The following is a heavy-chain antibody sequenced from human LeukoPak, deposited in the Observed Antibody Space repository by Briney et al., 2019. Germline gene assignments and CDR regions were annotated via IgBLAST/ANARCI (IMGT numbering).Heavy chain of an antibody. J-gene: IGHJ4*02. CDR1: GGTFSSYA. CDR2: IIPIFGTA. D-gene: IGHD3-22*01. CDR3: ARSLTGYYDSSGPNFDY. Sequence: ASVKVSCKASGGTFSSYAISWVRQAPGQGLEWMGGIIPIFGTANYAQKFQGRVTITADESTSTAYMELSSLRSEDTAVYYCARSLTGYYDSSGPNFDYWGQGTLVTVSS. V-gene: IGHV1-69*13.